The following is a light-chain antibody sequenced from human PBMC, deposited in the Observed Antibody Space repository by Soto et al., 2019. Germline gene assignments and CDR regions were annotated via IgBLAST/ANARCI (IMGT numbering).Light chain of an antibody. CDR3: MQALLTPRT. CDR1: QSLLHSNGYNY. CDR2: LGS. J-gene: IGKJ1*01. V-gene: IGKV2-28*01. Sequence: DIVMTQSPLSLPVTPGEPASISCRSSQSLLHSNGYNYLDWYLQKPGQSPQLLIYLGSNRASGVPNRFSGSRSGTDFTLKISRVEAKDVGVYYCMQALLTPRTFGQGTKVEI.